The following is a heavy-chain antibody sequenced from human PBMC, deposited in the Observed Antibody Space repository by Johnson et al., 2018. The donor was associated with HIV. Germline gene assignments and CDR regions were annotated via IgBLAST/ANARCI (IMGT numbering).Heavy chain of an antibody. CDR3: ARRLWFRNLSYAFDI. V-gene: IGHV3-66*02. D-gene: IGHD3-10*01. Sequence: VQLVESGGGLVRPGGSLRLSCAASEFSVSGNYMTWVRQAPGKGLEWVSVIHGGGSIYYEDSVKGRFTISRDTAKNTLYLQMNNLRPADSALDYCARRLWFRNLSYAFDIWGQGTMVTVAS. CDR2: IHGGGSI. J-gene: IGHJ3*02. CDR1: EFSVSGNY.